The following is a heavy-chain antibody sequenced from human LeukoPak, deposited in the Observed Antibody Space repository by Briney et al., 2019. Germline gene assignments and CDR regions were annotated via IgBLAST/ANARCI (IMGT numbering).Heavy chain of an antibody. Sequence: GGSLRLSCAASGFTFSSYAMIWVRQAPGEGLEWVSGISGSGGSTYYADSVKGRFTISRDNSKNTLYLQMNSLRVEDTALYYCTRGDRGSSWFPPPGSYWGQGTLVTVSS. CDR2: ISGSGGST. V-gene: IGHV3-23*01. D-gene: IGHD6-13*01. CDR3: TRGDRGSSWFPPPGSY. J-gene: IGHJ4*02. CDR1: GFTFSSYA.